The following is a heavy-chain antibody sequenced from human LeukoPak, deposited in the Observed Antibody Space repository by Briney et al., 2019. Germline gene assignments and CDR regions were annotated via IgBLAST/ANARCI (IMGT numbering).Heavy chain of an antibody. D-gene: IGHD3-16*02. CDR3: ARLALDAFDI. V-gene: IGHV4-59*08. J-gene: IGHJ3*02. CDR1: GGAISRYY. Sequence: SETLSLTCTVSGGAISRYYWSSIRHPPRTRLEWIGYIYYSGSTNYNPSLKSRVTISVDTSKNQFSLKLSSVTAADTAVYYCARLALDAFDIWGQGTMVTVSS. CDR2: IYYSGST.